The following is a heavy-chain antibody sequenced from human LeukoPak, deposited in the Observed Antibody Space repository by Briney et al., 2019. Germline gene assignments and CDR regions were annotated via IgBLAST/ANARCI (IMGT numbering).Heavy chain of an antibody. CDR1: GYTFTGYY. CDR3: ARAYSIQLWLYWNY. CDR2: INPNSGGT. D-gene: IGHD5-18*01. V-gene: IGHV1-2*02. J-gene: IGHJ4*02. Sequence: GASVKVSCKASGYTFTGYYMHWVRQAPGQGLEWMGWINPNSGGTNYAQKFQGRVTMTRDTSISTAYMELSRLRSDDTAVYYCARAYSIQLWLYWNYWGQGTLVTVSS.